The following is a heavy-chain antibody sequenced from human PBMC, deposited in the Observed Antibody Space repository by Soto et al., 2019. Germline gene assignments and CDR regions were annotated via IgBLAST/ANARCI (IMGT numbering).Heavy chain of an antibody. V-gene: IGHV3-21*01. CDR1: GFTFSSYS. Sequence: PGGSLRLSCAASGFTFSSYSMNWVRQAPGKGLEWVSSISSSSYIYYADSVKGRFTISRDNAKNSLYLQMNSLRAEDTAVYYCTSRRDWTAVDPFDYWGLGTLVTVSS. CDR3: TSRRDWTAVDPFDY. D-gene: IGHD5-18*01. J-gene: IGHJ4*02. CDR2: ISSSSYI.